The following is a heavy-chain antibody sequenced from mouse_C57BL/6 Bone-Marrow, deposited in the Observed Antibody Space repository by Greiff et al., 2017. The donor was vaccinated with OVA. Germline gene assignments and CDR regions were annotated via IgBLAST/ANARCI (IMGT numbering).Heavy chain of an antibody. CDR3: ANLGNAMDY. J-gene: IGHJ4*01. Sequence: EVHLVESGGGLVKPGGSLKLSCAASGFTFSDYGMHWVRQAPEKGLEWVAYISSGSSTIYYADTVKGRFTITRDNAKNTLFLQMTSLRSEDTAMYYCANLGNAMDYWGQGTSVTVSS. CDR1: GFTFSDYG. CDR2: ISSGSSTI. D-gene: IGHD4-1*01. V-gene: IGHV5-17*01.